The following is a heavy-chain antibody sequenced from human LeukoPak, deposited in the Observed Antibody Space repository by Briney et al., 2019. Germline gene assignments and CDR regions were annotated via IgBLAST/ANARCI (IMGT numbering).Heavy chain of an antibody. Sequence: PGGSLRLSCATSGFIFSNYWMHWVRQAPGKGPVWVSHISGDGRTRNYADSVKGRFTISRDNAKNSLYLQMNSLRAEDTALYHCARGSVPGSISSFDPWGQGTLVTVSS. CDR1: GFIFSNYW. CDR2: ISGDGRTR. V-gene: IGHV3-74*01. D-gene: IGHD2-2*01. CDR3: ARGSVPGSISSFDP. J-gene: IGHJ5*02.